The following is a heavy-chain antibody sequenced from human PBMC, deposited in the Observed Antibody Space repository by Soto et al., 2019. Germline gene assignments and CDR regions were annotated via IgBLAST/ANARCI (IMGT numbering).Heavy chain of an antibody. V-gene: IGHV4-31*03. CDR2: IYYSGST. D-gene: IGHD5-12*01. CDR1: GGSISSGGYY. J-gene: IGHJ6*02. CDR3: ARGGNSGYDSLRWRNPNKYYYYGMDV. Sequence: QVQLQESGPGLVKPSQTLSLTCTVSGGSISSGGYYWSWIRQHPGKGLEWIGYIYYSGSTYYNPSLKSRVTISVDTSKNQFSLKLSSVTAADTAVYYCARGGNSGYDSLRWRNPNKYYYYGMDVWGQGTTVTVSS.